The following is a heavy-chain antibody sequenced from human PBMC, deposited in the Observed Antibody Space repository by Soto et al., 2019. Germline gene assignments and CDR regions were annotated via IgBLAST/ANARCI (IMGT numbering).Heavy chain of an antibody. J-gene: IGHJ4*02. Sequence: QVQLVESGGGVVQPGRSLRLSCAASGFTFSSYAMHWVRQAPGKGLEWVAVISYDGSNKYYADSVKGRFTISRDNSKNTRYLQMNSLRAEDTAVYYCARDGGYVDFDYWGQGTLVTVSS. CDR3: ARDGGYVDFDY. D-gene: IGHD5-12*01. CDR2: ISYDGSNK. V-gene: IGHV3-30-3*01. CDR1: GFTFSSYA.